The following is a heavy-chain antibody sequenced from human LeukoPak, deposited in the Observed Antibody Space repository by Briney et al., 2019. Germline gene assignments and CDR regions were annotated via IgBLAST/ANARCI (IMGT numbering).Heavy chain of an antibody. CDR1: GGSFSTYY. Sequence: SETLSLTCTVSGGSFSTYYWSWIRQPPGKRLEWIGYIYTTGSTNYNPSLESRVTISVDTSKKQFSLKLRSVTAADTAVYYCATLRRLRDGYNAFDIWGQGRMVTVSS. D-gene: IGHD5-24*01. V-gene: IGHV4-4*08. J-gene: IGHJ3*02. CDR2: IYTTGST. CDR3: ATLRRLRDGYNAFDI.